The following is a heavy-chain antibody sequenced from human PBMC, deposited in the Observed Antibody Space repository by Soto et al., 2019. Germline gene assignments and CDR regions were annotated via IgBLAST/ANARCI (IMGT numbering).Heavy chain of an antibody. J-gene: IGHJ4*02. V-gene: IGHV4-59*08. Sequence: SETLSLTCTVSGGSISSYYWSWIRQPPGKGLEWIGYIYYSGSTNYNPSLKSRVTISVDTSKNQFSLKLSSVTAADTAVYYCARHRHSYHDFSYPNLDYWGQGTLVTVSS. CDR1: GGSISSYY. D-gene: IGHD3-3*01. CDR2: IYYSGST. CDR3: ARHRHSYHDFSYPNLDY.